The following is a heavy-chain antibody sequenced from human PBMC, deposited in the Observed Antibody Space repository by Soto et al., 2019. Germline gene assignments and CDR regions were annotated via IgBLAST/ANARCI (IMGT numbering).Heavy chain of an antibody. CDR2: ASYDGRNK. CDR3: AKDMGVAVAGSAGFDS. D-gene: IGHD6-19*01. CDR1: GFTFSNYG. V-gene: IGHV3-30*18. Sequence: QVQLVESGGGVVQPGRSLRLSCVASGFTFSNYGMHWVRQAPGKGLEWGAVASYDGRNKYSADSVRGRFTISRDNSKNTVYLQLDRLRTEDTAVFYCAKDMGVAVAGSAGFDSWGQGTLVTVSS. J-gene: IGHJ4*02.